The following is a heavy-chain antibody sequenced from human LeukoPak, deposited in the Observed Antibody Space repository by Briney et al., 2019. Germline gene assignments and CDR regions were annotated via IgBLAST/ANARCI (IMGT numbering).Heavy chain of an antibody. CDR2: INNDGTAT. CDR1: GFTFNYFW. V-gene: IGHV3-74*01. Sequence: GGSLRLSCAASGFTFNYFWMHWVRQVPGKGLVWVSGINNDGTATYYADSVKGRFTISRDNAKNTVYLQMNSLRAEDTAVYYCAKSSITMVRGVHPFDYWGQGTLVTVSS. D-gene: IGHD3-10*01. CDR3: AKSSITMVRGVHPFDY. J-gene: IGHJ4*02.